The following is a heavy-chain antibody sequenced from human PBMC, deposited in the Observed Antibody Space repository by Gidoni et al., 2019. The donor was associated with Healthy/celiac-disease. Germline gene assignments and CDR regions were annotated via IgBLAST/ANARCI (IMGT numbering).Heavy chain of an antibody. CDR2: ISYDGSNK. Sequence: QVQLVESGGGVVQPGRSLRLSCAASGFTFSSYGMHWVRQAPGKGLEWVAVISYDGSNKYYADSVKGRFTISRDNSKNTLYLQMNSLRAEDTAVYYCAKDNSLWLLPLRPDYWGQGTLVTVSS. V-gene: IGHV3-30*18. J-gene: IGHJ4*02. CDR3: AKDNSLWLLPLRPDY. D-gene: IGHD3-22*01. CDR1: GFTFSSYG.